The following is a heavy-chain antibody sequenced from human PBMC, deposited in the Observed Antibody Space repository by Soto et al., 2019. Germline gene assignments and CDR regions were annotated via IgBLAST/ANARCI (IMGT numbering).Heavy chain of an antibody. CDR3: ARLVGLVRGVITPFDY. CDR1: GGTFSSYT. J-gene: IGHJ4*02. Sequence: QVQLVQSGAEVKKPGSSVKVSCKVSGGTFSSYTISWVRQAPGQGLEWMGRIIPILGIAHYAQKFQGRVTITADKSTSTAYMELSSLRSEDTAVYYCARLVGLVRGVITPFDYWGQGTVVTVSS. D-gene: IGHD3-10*01. CDR2: IIPILGIA. V-gene: IGHV1-69*02.